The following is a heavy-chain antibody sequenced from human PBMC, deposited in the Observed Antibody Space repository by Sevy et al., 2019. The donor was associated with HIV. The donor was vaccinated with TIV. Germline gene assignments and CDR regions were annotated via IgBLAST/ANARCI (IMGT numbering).Heavy chain of an antibody. CDR1: GFTFSSYA. CDR2: ISYDGSNK. V-gene: IGHV3-30-3*01. D-gene: IGHD3-10*01. J-gene: IGHJ4*02. Sequence: GGSLRLSCAASGFTFSSYAMHWVRQAPGKGLEWVAVISYDGSNKYYADSVKGRVTISRDNSKNTLYLQMNSLRAEDTAVYYCARETPSDYYGSGSFDYWGQGTLVTVSS. CDR3: ARETPSDYYGSGSFDY.